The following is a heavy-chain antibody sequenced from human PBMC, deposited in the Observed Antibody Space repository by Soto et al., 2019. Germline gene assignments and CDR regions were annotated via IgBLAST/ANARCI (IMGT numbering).Heavy chain of an antibody. CDR2: ISYDGSNK. CDR3: AREDGYCSGGSCAPGAFDI. CDR1: GFTFSTYA. Sequence: QVQVVESGGGVVQPGRSLRLSCAASGFTFSTYAMHWVRQAPGKGLEWVAVISYDGSNKYYADSVKGRFTISRDNSKNTLYLQMNSLRAEDTAVYYCAREDGYCSGGSCAPGAFDIWGQGTMVTVSS. V-gene: IGHV3-30-3*01. D-gene: IGHD2-15*01. J-gene: IGHJ3*02.